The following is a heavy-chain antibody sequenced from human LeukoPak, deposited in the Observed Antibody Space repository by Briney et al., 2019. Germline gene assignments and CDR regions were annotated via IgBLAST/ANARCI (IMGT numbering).Heavy chain of an antibody. CDR3: ARDFSITMIVPDY. J-gene: IGHJ4*02. Sequence: GASVKVSCKASGYTFTSYDINWVRQATGQGLEWMGRIIPILGIANSAQKVQGRVTITADKSTSTAYMELSSLRSEDTAVYYCARDFSITMIVPDYWGQGTLVTVSS. CDR2: IIPILGIA. D-gene: IGHD3-22*01. CDR1: GYTFTSYD. V-gene: IGHV1-69*04.